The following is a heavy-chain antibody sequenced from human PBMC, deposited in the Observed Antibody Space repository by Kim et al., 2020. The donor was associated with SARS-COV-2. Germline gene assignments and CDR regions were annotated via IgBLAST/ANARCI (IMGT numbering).Heavy chain of an antibody. CDR1: GVTVSNND. CDR3: ARDVAVTTLGY. CDR2: MYSRGNT. J-gene: IGHJ4*02. D-gene: IGHD4-17*01. Sequence: GGSLRLSCAATGVTVSNNDMSWVRQAPGKGLEWVSIMYSRGNTQYADSVRGRFTISRDNSKNTVYLEMNSLRAEDTAVYYCARDVAVTTLGYCGQGTLVT. V-gene: IGHV3-66*01.